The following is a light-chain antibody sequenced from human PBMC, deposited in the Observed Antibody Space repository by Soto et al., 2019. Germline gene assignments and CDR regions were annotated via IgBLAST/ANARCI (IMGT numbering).Light chain of an antibody. V-gene: IGLV2-14*01. Sequence: QSVLTQPASVSESPGQSITISCTGTSSDVGGYNYVSWYQQHPGKAPKLMIYDVNTRPSGVSNRFSGSKSGNTASLTISGLQAEDEADYYCSSYTSSISFGGGTKLTVL. CDR3: SSYTSSIS. CDR2: DVN. CDR1: SSDVGGYNY. J-gene: IGLJ2*01.